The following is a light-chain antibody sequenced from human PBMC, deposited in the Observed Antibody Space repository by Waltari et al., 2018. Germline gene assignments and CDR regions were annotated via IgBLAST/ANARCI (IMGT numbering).Light chain of an antibody. J-gene: IGKJ1*01. V-gene: IGKV1-39*01. CDR2: GAS. CDR3: QQSYSTPRT. Sequence: DILLTQSPSSLSASVGDRVTITCRASQNSITYFNWYQHKPGKAPKLLIDGASTLQNGVPSRFSGFGSGTDFTLTLTGLQPGDIATYYCQQSYSTPRTFGQGTKVELK. CDR1: QNSITY.